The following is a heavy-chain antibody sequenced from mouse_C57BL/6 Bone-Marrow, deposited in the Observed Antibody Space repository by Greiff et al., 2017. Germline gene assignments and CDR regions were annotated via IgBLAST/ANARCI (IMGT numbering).Heavy chain of an antibody. J-gene: IGHJ1*03. CDR3: ARSPLTTVVVDWYFDV. CDR1: GYTFTGYW. D-gene: IGHD1-1*01. CDR2: ILPGSGST. Sequence: QVQLQQSGAELMKPGASVKLSCKATGYTFTGYWIEWVKQRPGHGLEWIGEILPGSGSTNYNEKFKGKATFTADTSSNTAYMQLSSLTTEDSAIYYCARSPLTTVVVDWYFDVWGTGTTVTVSS. V-gene: IGHV1-9*01.